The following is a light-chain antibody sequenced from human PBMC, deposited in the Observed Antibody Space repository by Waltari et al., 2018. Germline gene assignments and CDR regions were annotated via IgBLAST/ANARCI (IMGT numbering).Light chain of an antibody. V-gene: IGKV3-20*01. CDR2: HTS. CDR1: QGVGKY. CDR3: QKYDFLPAT. Sequence: EIVLTQSPGTLSLSPGERATLSCRASQGVGKYLAWYQQRPGQAPRPLLYHTSIRATGXPDXFSGSXYGTXXSLTISRLEPEXXXXYFCQKYDFLPATFGQGTTVEIK. J-gene: IGKJ1*01.